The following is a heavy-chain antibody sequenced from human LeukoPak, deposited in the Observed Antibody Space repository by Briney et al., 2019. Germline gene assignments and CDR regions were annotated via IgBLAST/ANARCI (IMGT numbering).Heavy chain of an antibody. Sequence: GGSLRLSCAASGFTFSSYTMNWVRQAPGKGLEWVSYISSSSSTIYYADSVKGRFTISRDNAKNSLYLQMNSLRDEDTAVYYCARELRSPYGDAFDIWGQGTMVTVSS. CDR2: ISSSSSTI. CDR3: ARELRSPYGDAFDI. CDR1: GFTFSSYT. V-gene: IGHV3-48*02. J-gene: IGHJ3*02. D-gene: IGHD5-12*01.